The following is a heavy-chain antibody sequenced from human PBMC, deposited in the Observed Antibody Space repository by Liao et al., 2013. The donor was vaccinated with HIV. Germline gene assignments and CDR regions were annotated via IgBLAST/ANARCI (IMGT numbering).Heavy chain of an antibody. CDR3: ARARVVDNAVDI. V-gene: IGHV4-34*01. J-gene: IGHJ3*02. Sequence: QVRLQQWGAGLLKPSETLSLTCAVYGGSFSGYYWSWIRQSPGKGLEWIGEINYSRSTNYNPSLKSRVTISVDTSKNQFSLKLSSVTAADTAVYFCARARVVDNAVDIWGQGTMVTVSS. CDR1: GGSFSGYY. D-gene: IGHD3-3*01. CDR2: INYSRST.